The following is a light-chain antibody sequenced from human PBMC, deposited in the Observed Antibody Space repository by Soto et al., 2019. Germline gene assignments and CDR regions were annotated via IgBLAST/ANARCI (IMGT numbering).Light chain of an antibody. V-gene: IGKV3-11*01. J-gene: IGKJ4*01. CDR1: QSVSSY. Sequence: ESVLTQSPATLSLSPGERATLSCRASQSVSSYLAWYQQKPCQAPRLLIYDASNRATGIPARFSGSGSGTDFALTISSLEPEDFAVYFCLQHSHWLTVGGGTKVEIK. CDR2: DAS. CDR3: LQHSHWLT.